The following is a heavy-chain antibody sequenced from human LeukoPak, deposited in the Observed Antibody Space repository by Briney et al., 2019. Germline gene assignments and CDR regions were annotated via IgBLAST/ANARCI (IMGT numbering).Heavy chain of an antibody. CDR1: GFTFSDYS. J-gene: IGHJ3*01. Sequence: GGSLRLSCTASGFTFSDYSLSWIRQSPGKGLEWISYITSGGGSIFYADFVEGRFTISRDNAENSLYLQLNSLRDEDTAVYYCVRWIDGFDVWGQGTMVTVSS. CDR3: VRWIDGFDV. D-gene: IGHD2-2*03. CDR2: ITSGGGSI. V-gene: IGHV3-11*01.